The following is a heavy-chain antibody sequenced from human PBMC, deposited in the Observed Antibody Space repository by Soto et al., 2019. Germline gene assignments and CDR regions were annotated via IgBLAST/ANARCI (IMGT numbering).Heavy chain of an antibody. V-gene: IGHV3-30*18. CDR1: GFRLVNYA. J-gene: IGHJ4*02. D-gene: IGHD6-19*01. CDR2: ISVDGTRI. CDR3: AKPYSSGWSPYHFDS. Sequence: QVQLVESGGGVVQPGGSLRLSCAASGFRLVNYAMHWVRQAPGKGLEWLTYISVDGTRIHYADSVKGRFSVSRDNSKNMQYLQMDSLRVEDTAVYYCAKPYSSGWSPYHFDSWGPGILVTVSS.